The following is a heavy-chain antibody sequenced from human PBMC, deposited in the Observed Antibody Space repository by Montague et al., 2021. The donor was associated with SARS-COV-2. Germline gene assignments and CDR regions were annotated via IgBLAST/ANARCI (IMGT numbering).Heavy chain of an antibody. CDR3: AREGIPIPGADWKLLHYHGMDV. CDR2: MYNSRSS. Sequence: SETLSLTCTVSGGSIRAYYWSWIRQPPGKGLEWVSYMYNSRSSNYNPSLKSRISISVETSKSQFSLKLTSVTAADTAVYDCAREGIPIPGADWKLLHYHGMDVWGQGTTVTVSS. J-gene: IGHJ6*02. V-gene: IGHV4-59*13. CDR1: GGSIRAYY. D-gene: IGHD1-14*01.